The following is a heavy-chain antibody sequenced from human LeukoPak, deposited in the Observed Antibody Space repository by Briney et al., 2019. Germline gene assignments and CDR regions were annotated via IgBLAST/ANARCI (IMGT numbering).Heavy chain of an antibody. CDR3: ARGPDYGDVPYYYYYMDV. D-gene: IGHD4-17*01. V-gene: IGHV1-69*13. Sequence: GASVKVSCKASGGTFSSYAISWVRQAPGQGLEWMGGIIPIFGTANYAQKFQGRVTITADESTSTAYMELSSLRSEDTAVYYCARGPDYGDVPYYYYYMDVWGKGTTVTVSS. CDR2: IIPIFGTA. J-gene: IGHJ6*03. CDR1: GGTFSSYA.